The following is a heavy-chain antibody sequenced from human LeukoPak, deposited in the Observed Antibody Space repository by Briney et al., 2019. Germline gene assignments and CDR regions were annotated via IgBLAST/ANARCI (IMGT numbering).Heavy chain of an antibody. CDR3: ATPLDYYDRSDSHQGGD. V-gene: IGHV3-53*01. CDR2: IYSGGST. CDR1: GFTVSSNY. Sequence: GGSLRLSCAASGFTVSSNYMSWVRQAPGKGLEWVSVIYSGGSTYYADSVKGRFTISRDNAKNSLYLQMNSLRAEDTAVYYCATPLDYYDRSDSHQGGDWGQGTLVTVSS. J-gene: IGHJ4*02. D-gene: IGHD3-22*01.